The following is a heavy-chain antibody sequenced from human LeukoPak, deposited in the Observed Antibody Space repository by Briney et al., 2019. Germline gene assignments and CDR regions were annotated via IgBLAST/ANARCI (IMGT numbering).Heavy chain of an antibody. CDR3: AREDEYYYDSSGYPY. CDR2: INPNSGGT. Sequence: ASVKVSCKASGYTFTGYYMHWVRQAPGQGLEWMGRINPNSGGTNYAQKFQGRVTRTRDTSISTAYMELSRLRSDDTAVYYCAREDEYYYDSSGYPYWGQGTLVTVSS. J-gene: IGHJ4*02. CDR1: GYTFTGYY. V-gene: IGHV1-2*06. D-gene: IGHD3-22*01.